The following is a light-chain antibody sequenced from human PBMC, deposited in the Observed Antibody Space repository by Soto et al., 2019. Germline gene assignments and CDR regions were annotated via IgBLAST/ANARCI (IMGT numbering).Light chain of an antibody. V-gene: IGKV3-20*01. CDR3: QQYGSSLTWT. Sequence: EIVVTQSPGTLSFSPGERATLSCRAIQSVNSRYLAWYQQKAGQAPRLLIYGASSRATGIPDRFSGSGSGTDFTLTISRLEPEDFAVYYCQQYGSSLTWTFGQGTKVDIK. CDR1: QSVNSRY. CDR2: GAS. J-gene: IGKJ1*01.